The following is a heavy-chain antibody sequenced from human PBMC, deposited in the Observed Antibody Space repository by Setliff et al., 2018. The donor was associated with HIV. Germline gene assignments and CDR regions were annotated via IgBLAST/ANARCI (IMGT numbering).Heavy chain of an antibody. CDR2: INHSGST. V-gene: IGHV4-34*01. Sequence: PSETLSLTCAVYGGSFSGYSWTWIRKPPGKGPEWIGEINHSGSTKYNPSLKNRFTMSVDTSKNQFSLMVTSVTAADSSIFYCASKSLYSDTSGYFKHYIYYYLDVWGKGTTVTVSS. D-gene: IGHD3-22*01. CDR1: GGSFSGYS. CDR3: ASKSLYSDTSGYFKHYIYYYLDV. J-gene: IGHJ6*03.